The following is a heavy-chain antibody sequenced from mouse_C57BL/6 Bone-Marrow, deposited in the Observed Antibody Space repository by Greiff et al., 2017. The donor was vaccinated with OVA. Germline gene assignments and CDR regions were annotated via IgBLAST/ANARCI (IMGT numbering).Heavy chain of an antibody. Sequence: VQLQQSGAELVRPGASVKLSCTASGFNIKDDSMHWVKQRPEQGLEWIGWIGPENGDTESASKFPGKAHITTDTSANTADLQLSSLTSEDTAVYYCTTVGYYGYFDVWGTGTTVTVAS. CDR1: GFNIKDDS. V-gene: IGHV14-4*01. CDR3: TTVGYYGYFDV. D-gene: IGHD2-2*01. CDR2: IGPENGDT. J-gene: IGHJ1*03.